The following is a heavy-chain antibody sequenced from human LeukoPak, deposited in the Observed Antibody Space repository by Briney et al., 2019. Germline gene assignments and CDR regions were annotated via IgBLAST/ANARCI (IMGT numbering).Heavy chain of an antibody. V-gene: IGHV3-33*08. D-gene: IGHD5-24*01. CDR3: ARARDGYRTDYFDY. CDR2: IWYDGSNK. J-gene: IGHJ4*02. CDR1: GFTFSSYS. Sequence: TGGSLRLSCAASGFTFSSYSMNWVRQAPGKGLEWVAVIWYDGSNKYYADSVKGRFTISRDNSKNKLYLQMNSLRAEDTAVYYCARARDGYRTDYFDYWGQGTLVTVSS.